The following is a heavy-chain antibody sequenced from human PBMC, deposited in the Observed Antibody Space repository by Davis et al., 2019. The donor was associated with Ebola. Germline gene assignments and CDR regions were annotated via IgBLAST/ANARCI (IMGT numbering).Heavy chain of an antibody. CDR2: INPNSGDT. Sequence: ASVKVSCKASGYTFTGYYMHWARQAPGQGLEWMGWINPNSGDTNYAQKFQGWVTMTRDTSISTAYMELSRLRSDDTAVYYCARDKQLGDYYYYGMDVWGQGTTVTVSS. D-gene: IGHD6-6*01. V-gene: IGHV1-2*04. J-gene: IGHJ6*02. CDR3: ARDKQLGDYYYYGMDV. CDR1: GYTFTGYY.